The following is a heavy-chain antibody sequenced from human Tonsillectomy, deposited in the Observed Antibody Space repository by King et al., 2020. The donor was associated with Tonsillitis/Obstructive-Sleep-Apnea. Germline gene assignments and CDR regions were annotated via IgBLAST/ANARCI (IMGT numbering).Heavy chain of an antibody. Sequence: QVQLVESGGGVVQPGRSLRLSCAASGFIFSSHGMHWVRQAPGKGLEWVAVISYDGSDKYYADSVKGRFTISRDNSKNTLYLQMNSLRTEDTAVYYCAKDQDFWRGFYHYSYGMDVWGQGTTVTVSS. V-gene: IGHV3-30*18. J-gene: IGHJ6*02. D-gene: IGHD3-3*01. CDR3: AKDQDFWRGFYHYSYGMDV. CDR1: GFIFSSHG. CDR2: ISYDGSDK.